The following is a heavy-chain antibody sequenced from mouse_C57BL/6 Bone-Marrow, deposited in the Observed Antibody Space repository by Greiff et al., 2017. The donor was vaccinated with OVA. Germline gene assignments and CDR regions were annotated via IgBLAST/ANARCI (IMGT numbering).Heavy chain of an antibody. CDR1: GYTFTSYW. CDR2: IYPGSGST. D-gene: IGHD3-2*02. V-gene: IGHV1-55*01. J-gene: IGHJ3*01. CDR3: SRSALRHEALFAY. Sequence: QVQLKQSGAELVKPGASVKMSCKASGYTFTSYWITWVKQRPGQGLEWIGDIYPGSGSTNYNEKFKSKATLTVDTSSSTAYMQLSSLTSEDSAVYYCSRSALRHEALFAYWGQGTLVTVSA.